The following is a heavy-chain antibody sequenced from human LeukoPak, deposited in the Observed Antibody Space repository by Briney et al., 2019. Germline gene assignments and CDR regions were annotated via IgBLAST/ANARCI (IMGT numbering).Heavy chain of an antibody. V-gene: IGHV3-48*02. J-gene: IGHJ4*02. CDR2: ISSGSTTI. Sequence: PGGSLRLSCAASGFTVSTNYLSWVRQAPGKGLEWVSYISSGSTTIYYADSVKGRFTISRDNAKNSLYLQMNSLRDEDTAVYYCAREWGSPSYWGQGTLVTVSS. CDR1: GFTVSTNY. CDR3: AREWGSPSY. D-gene: IGHD7-27*01.